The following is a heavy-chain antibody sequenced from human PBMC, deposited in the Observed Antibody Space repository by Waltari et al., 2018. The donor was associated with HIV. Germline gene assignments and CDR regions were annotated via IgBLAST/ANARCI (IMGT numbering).Heavy chain of an antibody. J-gene: IGHJ6*02. V-gene: IGHV3-66*01. CDR3: ARANYYGSGSYYAPYYYYGMDV. Sequence: EVQLVESGGGLVQPGGSLRLSGAASGFTVSSNYMSWVRQAPGKGLEWVSVIYSGGSTYYADSVKGRFTISRDNSKNTLYLQMNSLRAEDTAVYYCARANYYGSGSYYAPYYYYGMDVWGQGP. D-gene: IGHD3-10*01. CDR1: GFTVSSNY. CDR2: IYSGGST.